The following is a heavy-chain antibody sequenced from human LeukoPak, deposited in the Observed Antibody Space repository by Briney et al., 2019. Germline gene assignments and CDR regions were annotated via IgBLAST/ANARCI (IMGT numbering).Heavy chain of an antibody. Sequence: GGSLRLSCAASGFTFSSYWMSWVRQAPGKGLEWVANIKQDGSEKYYVDSVKGRFTISRDNAKNSLYLQMNSLRAEDTAVYYCARAVTRENNWFDPWGQGTLVTVSS. D-gene: IGHD4-17*01. V-gene: IGHV3-7*01. CDR3: ARAVTRENNWFDP. CDR2: IKQDGSEK. J-gene: IGHJ5*02. CDR1: GFTFSSYW.